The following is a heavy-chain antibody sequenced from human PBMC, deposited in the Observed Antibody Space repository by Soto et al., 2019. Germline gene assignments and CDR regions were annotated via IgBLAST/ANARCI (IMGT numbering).Heavy chain of an antibody. Sequence: PGESLKISCKGSGYEFTSYWIGWVRQMPGKGLEWMGIIFPSDSDTRYSPSFHGQVTISADNSISTAYLQWSSLRASDTAMYYCARRDSSGYDPDAFDIWGQGTLVTVSS. CDR3: ARRDSSGYDPDAFDI. CDR1: GYEFTSYW. D-gene: IGHD3-22*01. J-gene: IGHJ3*02. V-gene: IGHV5-51*01. CDR2: IFPSDSDT.